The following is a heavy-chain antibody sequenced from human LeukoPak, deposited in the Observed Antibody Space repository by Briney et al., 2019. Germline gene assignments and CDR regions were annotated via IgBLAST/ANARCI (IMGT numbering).Heavy chain of an antibody. V-gene: IGHV3-23*01. D-gene: IGHD1-26*01. CDR2: ISGSGGTT. J-gene: IGHJ1*01. CDR3: ERDPTTTAAEYFQH. Sequence: GGSLTLSCAASGFTFSSYATSWARQPPGKGLEWVSAISGSGGTTYYADSVTGRFTISIDNSKTTLYLQMNRLRAEAADVYDYERDPTTTAAEYFQHWGQGTLVTVSS. CDR1: GFTFSSYA.